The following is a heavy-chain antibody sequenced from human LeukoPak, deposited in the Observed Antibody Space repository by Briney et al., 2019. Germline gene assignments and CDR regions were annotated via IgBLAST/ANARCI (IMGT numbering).Heavy chain of an antibody. D-gene: IGHD6-13*01. Sequence: SETLSLTCTVSGGSISSYYWSWIRQPPGKGLEWIGYIYYNGNTNYYPSLKSRVTISADTSKNQFSLKLSSVTAADTAVYYCARQAAALPYYFDYWGQGTLVTVSS. CDR2: IYYNGNT. CDR3: ARQAAALPYYFDY. V-gene: IGHV4-59*01. J-gene: IGHJ4*02. CDR1: GGSISSYY.